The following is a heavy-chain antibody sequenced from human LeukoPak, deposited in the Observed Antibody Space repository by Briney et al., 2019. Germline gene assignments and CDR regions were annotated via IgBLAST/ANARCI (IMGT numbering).Heavy chain of an antibody. V-gene: IGHV4-34*01. Sequence: NPSETLSLTCTVSGGSISSYYWSRIRQPPGKGLEWIGEINHSGSTNYNPSLKSRVTISVDTSKNQFSLKLSSVTAADTAVYYCARAGINCGGDCSSYFDYWGQGTLVTVSS. J-gene: IGHJ4*02. D-gene: IGHD2-21*02. CDR3: ARAGINCGGDCSSYFDY. CDR2: INHSGST. CDR1: GGSISSYY.